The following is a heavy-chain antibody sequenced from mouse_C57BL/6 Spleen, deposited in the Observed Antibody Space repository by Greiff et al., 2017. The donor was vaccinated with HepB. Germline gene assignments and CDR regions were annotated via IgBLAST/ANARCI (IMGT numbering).Heavy chain of an antibody. CDR1: GYTFTSYW. J-gene: IGHJ1*03. CDR2: IDPSDSYT. Sequence: VKLQESGAELVMPGASVKLSCKASGYTFTSYWMHWVKQRPGQGLEWIGEIDPSDSYTNYNQKFKGKSTLTVDKSSSTAYMQLSSLTSEDSAVYYCAGMDVWGTGTTVTVSS. V-gene: IGHV1-69*01. CDR3: AGMDV.